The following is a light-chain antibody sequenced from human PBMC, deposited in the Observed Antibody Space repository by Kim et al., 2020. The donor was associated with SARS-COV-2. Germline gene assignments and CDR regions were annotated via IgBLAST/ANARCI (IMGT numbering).Light chain of an antibody. V-gene: IGKV3-20*01. CDR2: GAS. J-gene: IGKJ2*01. CDR3: QQYGSSLYT. CDR1: QSVSSHS. Sequence: EIVLTQSPGTLSLSPGERATLSCRASQSVSSHSLAWYQQKPGQAPRLLIYGASSRATGIPDRFSGSGSGTDFTLTISRLEPEDFAVYYCQQYGSSLYTFGQGTKLEI.